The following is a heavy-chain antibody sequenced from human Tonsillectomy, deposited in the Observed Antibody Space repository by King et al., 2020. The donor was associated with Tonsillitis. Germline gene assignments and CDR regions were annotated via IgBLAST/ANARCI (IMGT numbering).Heavy chain of an antibody. CDR3: ARHLKTVATTLFDY. J-gene: IGHJ4*02. D-gene: IGHD5-24*01. V-gene: IGHV5-10-1*03. CDR1: GYSFTSYW. CDR2: FDPSDSYI. Sequence: VQLVESGAEVKKPGESRRISCKGYGYSFTSYWITLVRHIHGKGLEWWGSFDPSDSYIKYSPSFQGPVTISADKSISTAYLRWSSLKASDTAMYYCARHLKTVATTLFDYWGQGTLVTVSS.